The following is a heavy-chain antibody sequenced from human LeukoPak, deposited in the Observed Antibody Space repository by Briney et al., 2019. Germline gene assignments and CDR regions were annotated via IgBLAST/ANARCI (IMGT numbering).Heavy chain of an antibody. CDR1: GFTFSSYG. V-gene: IGHV3-30*18. CDR2: ISYDGSNK. J-gene: IGHJ6*02. D-gene: IGHD6-13*01. CDR3: AKSMGYSSSWYDFRPQYYYYYGMDV. Sequence: PGGSLRLSCAASGFTFSSYGMHWVRQAPGKGLERVAVISYDGSNKYYADSVKGRFTISRDNSKNTLYLQMNSLRAEDTAVYYCAKSMGYSSSWYDFRPQYYYYYGMDVWGQGTTVTVSS.